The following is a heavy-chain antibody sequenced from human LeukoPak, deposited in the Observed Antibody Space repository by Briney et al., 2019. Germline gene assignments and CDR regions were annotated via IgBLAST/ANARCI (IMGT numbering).Heavy chain of an antibody. V-gene: IGHV2-5*01. CDR3: AHADSRAAADDWDYFDY. CDR1: GFSLSTSGVG. Sequence: SGPTLVKPTQTLTLTCTFSGFSLSTSGVGVGWIRQPPGKALEWLALIYWNDDKRYSPSLKSRLTITKDTSKNQVVLTMTNMDPVDTATYYCAHADSRAAADDWDYFDYWGQGTLVTVSS. CDR2: IYWNDDK. D-gene: IGHD6-13*01. J-gene: IGHJ4*02.